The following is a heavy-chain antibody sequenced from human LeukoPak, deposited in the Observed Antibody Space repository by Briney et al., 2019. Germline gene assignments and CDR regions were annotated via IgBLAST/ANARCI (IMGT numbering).Heavy chain of an antibody. CDR3: ARDGRYCSSTSCYTFDY. J-gene: IGHJ4*02. CDR1: GGTFSSYA. CDR2: IIPIFGTA. Sequence: GASVKVSCKASGGTFSSYAISWVRQAPGQGLEWMGGIIPIFGTANYAQKFQGRVTITADESTSTAYMELSSLRSEDTAVYYCARDGRYCSSTSCYTFDYWGQGTLVTVSS. V-gene: IGHV1-69*13. D-gene: IGHD2-2*02.